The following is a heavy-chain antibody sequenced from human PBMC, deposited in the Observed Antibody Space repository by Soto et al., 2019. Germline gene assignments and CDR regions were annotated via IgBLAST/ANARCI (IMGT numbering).Heavy chain of an antibody. CDR2: IISMFGAA. J-gene: IGHJ6*02. CDR3: SRGGKERFRGSGMDV. Sequence: QVQLVQSGAEVKKPGSSVKVSCKASGGTFSSYAISWVRQAPGQGLEWMGEIISMFGAAMYAQKFQGRVTITADESASKAYMELSSLRSEDTAVYYCSRGGKERFRGSGMDVWGQGTTVTVS. CDR1: GGTFSSYA. D-gene: IGHD1-1*01. V-gene: IGHV1-69*01.